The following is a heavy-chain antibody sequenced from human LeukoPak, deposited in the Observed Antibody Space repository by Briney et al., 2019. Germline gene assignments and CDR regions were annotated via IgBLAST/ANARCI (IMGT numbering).Heavy chain of an antibody. V-gene: IGHV4-59*01. Sequence: SETLSLTCTVSGGSISSYYWSWIRQPLGKGLEWIGYIYYSGSTNYNPSLKSRATISVDTSKNQFSLKLSSVTAADTAVYYCARNLGGSSWVFDYWGQGTLVTVSS. CDR1: GGSISSYY. CDR2: IYYSGST. D-gene: IGHD6-13*01. J-gene: IGHJ4*02. CDR3: ARNLGGSSWVFDY.